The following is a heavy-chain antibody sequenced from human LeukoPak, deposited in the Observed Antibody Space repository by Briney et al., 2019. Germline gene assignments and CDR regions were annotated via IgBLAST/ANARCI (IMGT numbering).Heavy chain of an antibody. CDR2: IYYSGST. D-gene: IGHD3-22*01. V-gene: IGHV4-39*01. CDR3: ARHRMYYYDSSGRGVADAFDI. J-gene: IGHJ3*02. CDR1: GVSISSSSYY. Sequence: SETLSLTCTVSGVSISSSSYYWGWIRQPPGKGLEWIGSIYYSGSTYYNPSLKSRVTISVDTSKNQFSLKLSSVTAADTAVYSCARHRMYYYDSSGRGVADAFDIWGQGTMVTVSS.